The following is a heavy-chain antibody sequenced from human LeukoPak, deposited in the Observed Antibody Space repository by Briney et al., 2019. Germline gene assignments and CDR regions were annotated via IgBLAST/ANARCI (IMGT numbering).Heavy chain of an antibody. CDR1: GFIFSSYT. D-gene: IGHD6-19*01. Sequence: GGSLRLSCAASGFIFSSYTMNWVRQAPGKGLEWVSSISSSSSYIYVADSVKGRFTSSRNNAKHSMYIQMTSLRAADTAVYYCARDRDGSGWHAYWGQGTLVTVSS. J-gene: IGHJ4*02. CDR2: ISSSSSYI. V-gene: IGHV3-21*01. CDR3: ARDRDGSGWHAY.